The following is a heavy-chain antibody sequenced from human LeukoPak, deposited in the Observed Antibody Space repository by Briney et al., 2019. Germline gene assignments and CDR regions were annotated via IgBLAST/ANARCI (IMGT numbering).Heavy chain of an antibody. Sequence: GASVKVSCKASGYTFTSYYMHWVRQAPGQGLEWMGIINPSGGSTSYAQKFQGRVTMTRDMSTSTVYMELSSLRSEDTAVYYCARAAAVSGAFRDNWFDPWGQGTLVTVSS. V-gene: IGHV1-46*01. D-gene: IGHD6-13*01. CDR2: INPSGGST. CDR3: ARAAAVSGAFRDNWFDP. J-gene: IGHJ5*02. CDR1: GYTFTSYY.